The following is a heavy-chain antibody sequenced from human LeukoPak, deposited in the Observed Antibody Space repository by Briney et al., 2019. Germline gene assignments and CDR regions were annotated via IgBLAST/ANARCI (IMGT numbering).Heavy chain of an antibody. D-gene: IGHD3-10*01. Sequence: GGSLRLSCAASGFTFSTYAMYWARQAPGKGLDWVSGISGGGSSTYYADSVKGRFTISRDNSRNTLYLQMNSLRAEDTAVYYCAKRGTGYGSGKNVDFWGQGTLVTVSS. J-gene: IGHJ4*02. V-gene: IGHV3-23*01. CDR1: GFTFSTYA. CDR2: ISGGGSST. CDR3: AKRGTGYGSGKNVDF.